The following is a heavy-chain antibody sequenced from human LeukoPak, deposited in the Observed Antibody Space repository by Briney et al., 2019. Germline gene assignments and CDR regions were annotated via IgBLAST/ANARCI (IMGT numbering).Heavy chain of an antibody. Sequence: PSETLSLTCTVSADSISNYYWTWLRQPPGKGLESIGYIYNSGSTNYNTSLKSRVTISMDTSKNQFSLKLSSVTAADTAVYYCAAEFSNEQWLDWDYWGQGTLVTVSS. CDR3: AAEFSNEQWLDWDY. CDR2: IYNSGST. J-gene: IGHJ4*02. V-gene: IGHV4-59*01. CDR1: ADSISNYY. D-gene: IGHD6-19*01.